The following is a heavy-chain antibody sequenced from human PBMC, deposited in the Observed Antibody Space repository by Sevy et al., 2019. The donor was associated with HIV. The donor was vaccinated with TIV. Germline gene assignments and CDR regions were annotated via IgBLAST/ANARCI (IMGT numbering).Heavy chain of an antibody. CDR3: ARAEYYYGMDV. V-gene: IGHV1-8*03. CDR1: GYTFTNSD. CDR2: MNPNSGNT. Sequence: ASVKVSCKASGYTFTNSDINWVRQATGQWLEWLGWMNPNSGNTVYAQKFQGRVTITRDTSISTAYMELSSLRSEDSAVYYCARAEYYYGMDVWGQGTTVTVSS. J-gene: IGHJ6*02.